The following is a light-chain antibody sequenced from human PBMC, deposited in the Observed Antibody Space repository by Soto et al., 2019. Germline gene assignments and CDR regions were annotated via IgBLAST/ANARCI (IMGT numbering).Light chain of an antibody. V-gene: IGLV4-69*01. Sequence: QLVLTQSPSASASLGAPVKLTCTLSSGHGYYAIAWHQQQPEKSPRYLMKVNSDGSHNKGDGIPDRFSGSSSGAERYLTISRLQSEDEADYYCQTWGTGIPVFGGGTQLTVL. CDR3: QTWGTGIPV. CDR1: SGHGYYA. CDR2: VNSDGSH. J-gene: IGLJ3*02.